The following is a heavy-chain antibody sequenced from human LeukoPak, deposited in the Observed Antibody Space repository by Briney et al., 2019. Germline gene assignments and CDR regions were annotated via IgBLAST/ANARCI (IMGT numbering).Heavy chain of an antibody. Sequence: GGSLRLSCAASGFAFINVWMSWVRQAPGKGLEWVAVSYSGGTSQYAESVKGRFTISRDNSKNRLYLQMNSLRAEDTALYYCARVWELSFDHWGQGTLVTVSS. CDR3: ARVWELSFDH. CDR2: SYSGGTS. CDR1: GFAFINVW. J-gene: IGHJ4*02. V-gene: IGHV3-53*01. D-gene: IGHD1-26*01.